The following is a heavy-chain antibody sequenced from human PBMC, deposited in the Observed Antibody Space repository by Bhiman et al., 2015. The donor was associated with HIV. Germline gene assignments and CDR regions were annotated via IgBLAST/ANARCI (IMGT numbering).Heavy chain of an antibody. D-gene: IGHD2-15*01. CDR1: GFTFSSYA. Sequence: QVQLVESGGGVVQPGRSLRLSCAASGFTFSSYAMHWVRQAPGKGLEWVAVISYDGSNKYHADSVKGRFTISRDNSKNTLYVQMNSLRAEDTAVYYCARRATRADCSGGSCYNGQIDYWGQGTLVTVSS. CDR3: ARRATRADCSGGSCYNGQIDY. CDR2: ISYDGSNK. V-gene: IGHV3-30-3*01. J-gene: IGHJ4*02.